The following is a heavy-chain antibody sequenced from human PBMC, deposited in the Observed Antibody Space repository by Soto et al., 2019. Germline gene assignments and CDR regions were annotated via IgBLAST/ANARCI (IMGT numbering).Heavy chain of an antibody. CDR1: GGTFSSYT. D-gene: IGHD6-19*01. CDR2: IIPIFGTA. CDR3: ARGNHRWLQVWYFDL. V-gene: IGHV1-69*12. Sequence: QVQLVQSGAEVKKPGSSVTVSCKASGGTFSSYTISWVRQAPGQGLEWMGGIIPIFGTANYAQKFQGRVTITADESTSTAYMELSSLRSADTAVYYCARGNHRWLQVWYFDLWGRGTLVTVSS. J-gene: IGHJ2*01.